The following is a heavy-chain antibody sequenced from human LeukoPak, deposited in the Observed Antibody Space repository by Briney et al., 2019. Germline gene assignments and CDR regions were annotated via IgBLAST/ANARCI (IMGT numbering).Heavy chain of an antibody. Sequence: GGSLRLSCAASGFAFSYAWMNWVRQSPGRGLEWVGLLKSKNDGGTTDYAAPVNGRFTISRDDSKSTLFLQMNSLNVEDTAVYYCTTASDYGAFDHWGQGTLLTVSS. CDR1: GFAFSYAW. CDR2: LKSKNDGGTT. V-gene: IGHV3-15*01. J-gene: IGHJ4*02. CDR3: TTASDYGAFDH. D-gene: IGHD4-17*01.